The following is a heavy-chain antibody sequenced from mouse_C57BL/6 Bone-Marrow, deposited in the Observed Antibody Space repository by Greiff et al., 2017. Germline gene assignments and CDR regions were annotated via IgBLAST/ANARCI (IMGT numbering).Heavy chain of an antibody. D-gene: IGHD2-3*01. CDR3: AFRWS. CDR2: IYPGSGNT. CDR1: GYTFTDYY. J-gene: IGHJ1*03. Sequence: VQLMESGAELVRPGASVKLSCKASGYTFTDYYINWVKQRPGQGLEWIARIYPGSGNTYYNEKFKGKATLTAEKSSSTAYMQLSSLTSEDSAVYFCAFRWSWGTGTTVTVSS. V-gene: IGHV1-76*01.